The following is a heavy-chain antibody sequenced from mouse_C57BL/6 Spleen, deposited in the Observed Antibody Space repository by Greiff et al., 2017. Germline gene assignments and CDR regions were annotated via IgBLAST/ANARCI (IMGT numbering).Heavy chain of an antibody. D-gene: IGHD2-5*01. Sequence: VQLQESGPELVKPGASVKISCKASGYAFSSSWMNWVKPRPGKGLEWIGRIYPGDGDTNYNGKFKGKATLTADKSSSTAYMQLSSLTSEDSAVYFCARHYSNPFAYWGQGTLVTVSA. CDR2: IYPGDGDT. CDR3: ARHYSNPFAY. CDR1: GYAFSSSW. J-gene: IGHJ3*01. V-gene: IGHV1-82*01.